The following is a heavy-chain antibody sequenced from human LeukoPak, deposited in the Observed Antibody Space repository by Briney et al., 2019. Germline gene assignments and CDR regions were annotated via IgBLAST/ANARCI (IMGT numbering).Heavy chain of an antibody. V-gene: IGHV3-74*01. CDR3: ARERAVAGLFDY. CDR2: INGDGSST. Sequence: GGSLRLSCAGSGFIFSQHWMQWVRQVPGKGLVWVSRINGDGSSTNYADSVKGRFTISRDNSKNTLYLQMNSLRSEDTAVYYCARERAVAGLFDYWGQGTLVTVSS. CDR1: GFIFSQHW. D-gene: IGHD6-19*01. J-gene: IGHJ4*02.